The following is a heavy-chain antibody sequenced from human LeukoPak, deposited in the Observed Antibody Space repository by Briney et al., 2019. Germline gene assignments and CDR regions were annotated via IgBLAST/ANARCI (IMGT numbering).Heavy chain of an antibody. D-gene: IGHD3-3*01. CDR2: IYYSGST. V-gene: IGHV4-39*01. J-gene: IGHJ4*02. CDR3: ATHATIFGVVTSNY. CDR1: GGSISSSSYY. Sequence: SETLSLTCTVSGGSISSSSYYWGWIRQPPGKGLEWIGSIYYSGSTYYNPSLKSRVTISVDTSKNQFSLKLSSVTAADTAVYYCATHATIFGVVTSNYWGQGTLVTVSS.